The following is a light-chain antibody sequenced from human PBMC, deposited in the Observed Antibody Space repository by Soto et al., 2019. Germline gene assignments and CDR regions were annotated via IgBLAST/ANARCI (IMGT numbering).Light chain of an antibody. V-gene: IGKV1-39*01. Sequence: DIQMTQSPSSLSASVGDRVTVTCRTSQNINNYLNWYQQRPGKAPKLLIYSASTVQSGVPLRFSGSVSGIDFTLTISSLEPEDFATYYCEQTYSTPVTFGQGTRLEIK. CDR2: SAS. CDR1: QNINNY. J-gene: IGKJ5*01. CDR3: EQTYSTPVT.